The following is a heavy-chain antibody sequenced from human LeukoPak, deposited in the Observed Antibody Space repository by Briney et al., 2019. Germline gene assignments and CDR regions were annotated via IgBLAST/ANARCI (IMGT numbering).Heavy chain of an antibody. CDR3: ARGFVVRGVSPIRPPLSGAFHI. D-gene: IGHD3-10*01. V-gene: IGHV1-2*02. CDR2: INPNSGGT. J-gene: IGHJ3*02. CDR1: GYTLTELS. Sequence: ASVKVSCKVSGYTLTELSMHWVRQAPGKGLEWMGWINPNSGGTNYAQKSQGRVTMTRDTSISTAYMDLSGLRSDDTAVYYCARGFVVRGVSPIRPPLSGAFHIWGQGTMVTVSS.